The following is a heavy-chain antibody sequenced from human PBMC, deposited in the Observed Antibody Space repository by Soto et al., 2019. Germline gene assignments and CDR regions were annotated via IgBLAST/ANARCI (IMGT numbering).Heavy chain of an antibody. D-gene: IGHD4-4*01. Sequence: QVQLVQSGAEVKKPGSSVKVSCKASGGTFSSYAISWVRQAPGQGLEWMGGIIPIFGTADYAQKFQGRVTITADEATSTAYMELSSLRSEDTAAFYCSPHYSRGGSYYYYGVDVWGQGTTGTVSS. V-gene: IGHV1-69*12. CDR1: GGTFSSYA. J-gene: IGHJ6*01. CDR2: IIPIFGTA. CDR3: SPHYSRGGSYYYYGVDV.